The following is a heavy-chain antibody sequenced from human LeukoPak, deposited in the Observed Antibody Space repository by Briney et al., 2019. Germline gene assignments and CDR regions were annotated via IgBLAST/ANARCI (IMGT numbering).Heavy chain of an antibody. CDR3: ARAPDGSGAY. J-gene: IGHJ4*02. V-gene: IGHV3-30-3*01. Sequence: GRSLRLSCAASGFTFSSYAMRWVRQAPGKGLEWVAVISYDGSNKYYADSVKGRFTISRDNSKNTLYLQMNSLRAEDTAVYYCARAPDGSGAYWGQGTLVTVSS. CDR1: GFTFSSYA. CDR2: ISYDGSNK. D-gene: IGHD3-10*01.